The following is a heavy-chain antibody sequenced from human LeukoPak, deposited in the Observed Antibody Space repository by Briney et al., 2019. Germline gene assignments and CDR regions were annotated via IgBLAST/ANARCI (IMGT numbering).Heavy chain of an antibody. V-gene: IGHV1-2*02. J-gene: IGHJ3*02. CDR2: INPNSGGT. Sequence: GASVKVSCKASGYTFTGYYMHWVRQAPGQGLEWMGWINPNSGGTNYAQKFQGRVTMTRDTSISTAYMELSRLRSDDTAVYYCARSGSYGPNAFDIWGQGTMVTVSS. D-gene: IGHD1-26*01. CDR1: GYTFTGYY. CDR3: ARSGSYGPNAFDI.